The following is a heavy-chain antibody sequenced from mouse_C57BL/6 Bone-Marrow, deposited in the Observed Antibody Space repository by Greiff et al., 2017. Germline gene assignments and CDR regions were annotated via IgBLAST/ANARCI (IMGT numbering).Heavy chain of an antibody. Sequence: VKLMESGAELARPGASVKLSCKASGYTFTSYGISWVKQRTGQGLEWIGEIYPRSGNTYYNEKFKGKATLTADKSSSTAYMELRSLTSEDSAVYFCARSKVIGYFDYWGQGTTLTVSS. CDR2: IYPRSGNT. J-gene: IGHJ2*01. D-gene: IGHD1-1*01. V-gene: IGHV1-81*01. CDR1: GYTFTSYG. CDR3: ARSKVIGYFDY.